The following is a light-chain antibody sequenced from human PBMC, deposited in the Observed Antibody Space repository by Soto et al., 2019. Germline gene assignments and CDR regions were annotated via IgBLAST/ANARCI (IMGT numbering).Light chain of an antibody. J-gene: IGLJ3*02. CDR1: SSDVGGYNY. Sequence: QSALTQPASVSGSPGQSITISCTGTSSDVGGYNYVSWYQQHPGKAPKLMIYEVSNRPSGVSNRFTGSTSGNTASLTISGPKAEDEADYYCSSYTSSSTLVFGGGTKLTVL. CDR3: SSYTSSSTLV. CDR2: EVS. V-gene: IGLV2-14*01.